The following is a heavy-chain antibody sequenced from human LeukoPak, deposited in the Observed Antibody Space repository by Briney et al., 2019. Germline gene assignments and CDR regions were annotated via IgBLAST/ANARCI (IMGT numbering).Heavy chain of an antibody. J-gene: IGHJ4*02. Sequence: SETLSLTCTVSGDSISSQYWSWIRQPPGKGLEWIGYIYYTGTTNYNPSLRSRVTILVDASKSQFSLKLTSVTAADTAVYYCARDSYSYGYRNWGQGTLVTVSS. V-gene: IGHV4-59*11. D-gene: IGHD5-18*01. CDR1: GDSISSQY. CDR3: ARDSYSYGYRN. CDR2: IYYTGTT.